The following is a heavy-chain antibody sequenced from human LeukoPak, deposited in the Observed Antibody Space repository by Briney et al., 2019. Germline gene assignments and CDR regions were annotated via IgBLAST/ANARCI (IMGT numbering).Heavy chain of an antibody. V-gene: IGHV4-34*01. CDR2: INHSGST. J-gene: IGHJ4*02. CDR3: ARVRARNFDY. Sequence: SETLSLTCAVYGVSFSGYYWSWIRQPPGKGLEWIGEINHSGSTNYNPSLKSRVTISVDTSKNQFSLKLSSVTAADTAVYYCARVRARNFDYWGQGTLVTVSS. D-gene: IGHD6-6*01. CDR1: GVSFSGYY.